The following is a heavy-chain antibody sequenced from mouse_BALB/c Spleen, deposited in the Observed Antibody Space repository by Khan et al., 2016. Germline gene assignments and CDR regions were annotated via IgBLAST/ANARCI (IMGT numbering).Heavy chain of an antibody. CDR1: GYSITSDYA. CDR2: ISYSGST. V-gene: IGHV3-2*02. D-gene: IGHD2-2*01. CDR3: ARYYGYDFDD. Sequence: VQLQESGPGLVKPSQSLSLTCTVTGYSITSDYAWNWIRQFPGNKLEWMGYISYSGSTSYNPSLKSRISITRDTSKNQFFLQLNSVTTEDTATYYCARYYGYDFDDWGQGTTLTVSS. J-gene: IGHJ2*01.